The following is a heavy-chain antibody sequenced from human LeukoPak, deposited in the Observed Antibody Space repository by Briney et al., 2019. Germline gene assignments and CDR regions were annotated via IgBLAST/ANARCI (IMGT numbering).Heavy chain of an antibody. V-gene: IGHV3-48*01. CDR2: ISSSSSTI. CDR3: ARVRNDNNPGAIDY. D-gene: IGHD5-24*01. J-gene: IGHJ4*02. CDR1: GFTFSSYG. Sequence: GGSLRLSCAASGFTFSSYGMTWVRQAPGKGLEWVSYISSSSSTIYYADSVKGRFTISRDNAKNSLYLQLNSLRAEDTAVYYCARVRNDNNPGAIDYWGQGTLVTVSS.